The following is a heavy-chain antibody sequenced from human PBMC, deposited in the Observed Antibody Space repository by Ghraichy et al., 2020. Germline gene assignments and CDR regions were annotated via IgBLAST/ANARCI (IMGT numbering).Heavy chain of an antibody. CDR1: GGSFSGCS. J-gene: IGHJ4*02. CDR3: SRRRRGSSSGYFDY. CDR2: INHSGST. D-gene: IGHD6-6*01. Sequence: SETLSLTCAVYGGSFSGCSWSWIRQPPGKGLEWIGEINHSGSTNYNPSLKSRVTISVDTSTNQFSLKLSSVTAADTAMYYCSRRRRGSSSGYFDYWGQGALVTVSS. V-gene: IGHV4-34*01.